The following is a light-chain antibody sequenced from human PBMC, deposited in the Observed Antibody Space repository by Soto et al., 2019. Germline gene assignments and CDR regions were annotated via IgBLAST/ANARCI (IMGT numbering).Light chain of an antibody. CDR3: QQYNDLVT. CDR2: ASS. J-gene: IGKJ4*01. CDR1: QSVSSH. V-gene: IGKV3-15*01. Sequence: IVMTQSPGTLSVSPWYRVTLSCRASQSVSSHLALYQQKPGQAPRLLRYASSSWAKGVPPRFIVSVSGTEFTLTISSMQSQDFVLYYCQQYNDLVTFGGGTKVEIK.